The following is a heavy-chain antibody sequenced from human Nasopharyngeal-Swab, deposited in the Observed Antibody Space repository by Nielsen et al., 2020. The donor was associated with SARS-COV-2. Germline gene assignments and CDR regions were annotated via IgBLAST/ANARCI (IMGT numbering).Heavy chain of an antibody. CDR3: AGGGYDYSFDW. V-gene: IGHV4-59*01. D-gene: IGHD5-12*01. Sequence: WIRQPPGKGLEWIGFIHDSGTSYYNPSLKSRVTMAVDTSKNQISLKLGSVTAADTAVFYCAGGGYDYSFDWWDQGTLVTVSS. J-gene: IGHJ4*02. CDR2: IHDSGTS.